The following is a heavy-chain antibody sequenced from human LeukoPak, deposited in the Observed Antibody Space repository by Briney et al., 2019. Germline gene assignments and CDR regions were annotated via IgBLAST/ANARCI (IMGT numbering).Heavy chain of an antibody. D-gene: IGHD2-2*01. CDR2: IIPIFGTA. Sequence: ASVKVSCKASGGTFSSYAISWVRQAPGQGLEWMGGIIPIFGTANYAQKFQGRVTITTDESTSTAYMELSSLRSEDTAVYYCARGGYCSSTSCYGWSDPWGQGTLVTVSS. J-gene: IGHJ5*02. CDR1: GGTFSSYA. V-gene: IGHV1-69*05. CDR3: ARGGYCSSTSCYGWSDP.